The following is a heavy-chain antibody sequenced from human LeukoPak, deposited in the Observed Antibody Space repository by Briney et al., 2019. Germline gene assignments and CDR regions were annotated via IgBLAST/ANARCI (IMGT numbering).Heavy chain of an antibody. D-gene: IGHD2-2*01. J-gene: IGHJ4*02. V-gene: IGHV3-23*01. CDR3: AKGGVVVPAGSFDY. CDR1: GFTFSSYG. CDR2: ISGSGGST. Sequence: GGSLRLSCAASGFTFSSYGMSWVRQAPGKGLEWVSAISGSGGSTYYADSVKGRFTVSRDNAKNSLYLQMNSLRAEDTALYYCAKGGVVVPAGSFDYWGQGTLVTVSS.